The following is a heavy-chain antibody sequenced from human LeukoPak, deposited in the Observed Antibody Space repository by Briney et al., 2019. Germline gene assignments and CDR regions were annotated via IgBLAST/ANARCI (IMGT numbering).Heavy chain of an antibody. CDR3: ARGTSWGPHAFDI. D-gene: IGHD2-2*01. Sequence: SVKVSCQASGGTFSSYAISWVRQAPGQGLEWMGGIIPIFGTANYAQKFQGRVTITADKSTSTAYMELSSLRSEDTAVYYCARGTSWGPHAFDIWGQGTMVTVSS. CDR2: IIPIFGTA. V-gene: IGHV1-69*06. CDR1: GGTFSSYA. J-gene: IGHJ3*02.